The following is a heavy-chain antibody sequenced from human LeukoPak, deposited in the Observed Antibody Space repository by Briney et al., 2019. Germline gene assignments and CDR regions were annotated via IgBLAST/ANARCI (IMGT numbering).Heavy chain of an antibody. D-gene: IGHD6-19*01. CDR3: GRDSSGWHYYFDY. V-gene: IGHV3-48*03. CDR2: ISSSGSTI. Sequence: PGGSLRLSCAASGFTFSSYEMNWVRQAPGKGLEWVSYISSSGSTIYYADSVKGRFTISRDNAKNSLYLQMNSLRAEDTAVYYCGRDSSGWHYYFDYWGQGTLVTVSS. CDR1: GFTFSSYE. J-gene: IGHJ4*02.